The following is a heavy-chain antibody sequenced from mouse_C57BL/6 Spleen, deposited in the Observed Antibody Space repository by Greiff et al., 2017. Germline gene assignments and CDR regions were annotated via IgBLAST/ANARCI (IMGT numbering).Heavy chain of an antibody. CDR2: IRLKSDNYAT. Sequence: DVMLVESGGGLVQPGGSMKLSCVASGFTFSNYWMNWVRQSPEKGLEWVAQIRLKSDNYATHYAESVKGRFTISIDDSKSSVYLQMKNLRAEDTGIYYCTGGRGNRYDWYFDVWGTGTTVTVSA. V-gene: IGHV6-3*01. D-gene: IGHD1-1*01. J-gene: IGHJ1*03. CDR1: GFTFSNYW. CDR3: TGGRGNRYDWYFDV.